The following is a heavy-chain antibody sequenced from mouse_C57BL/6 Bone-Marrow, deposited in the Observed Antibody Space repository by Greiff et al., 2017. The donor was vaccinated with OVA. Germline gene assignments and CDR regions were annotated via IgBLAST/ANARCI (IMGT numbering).Heavy chain of an antibody. Sequence: EVHLVESGGGLVQPGGSLKLSCAASGFTFSDYYMYWVRQTPEQRLEWVAYISNGGGSTYYPDTVKGRFTISRDNAKNTLYLQMSRLKSEDTAMYYCARRFITTVVDAMDYWGQGTSVTVSS. J-gene: IGHJ4*01. CDR3: ARRFITTVVDAMDY. D-gene: IGHD1-1*01. V-gene: IGHV5-12*01. CDR1: GFTFSDYY. CDR2: ISNGGGST.